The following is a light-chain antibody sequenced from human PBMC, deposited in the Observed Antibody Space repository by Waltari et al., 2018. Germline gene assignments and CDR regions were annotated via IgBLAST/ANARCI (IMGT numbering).Light chain of an antibody. CDR2: GKD. J-gene: IGLJ3*02. Sequence: SSELTQDPGVSVALGQTFTITCQGDSLRTSYATWYQLKPGQAPVLVIYGKDKRPSGIPDRFSGYSSGTTSSLTITGAQAEDDADYYCSSRNGRADQVVFAGGTKVTVL. CDR3: SSRNGRADQVV. V-gene: IGLV3-19*01. CDR1: SLRTSY.